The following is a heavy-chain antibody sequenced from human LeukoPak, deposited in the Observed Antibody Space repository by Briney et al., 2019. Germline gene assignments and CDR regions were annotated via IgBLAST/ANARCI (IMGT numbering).Heavy chain of an antibody. CDR1: GYTFTNSG. D-gene: IGHD3-16*02. CDR3: ARATSGGVIVAPDY. Sequence: VASVKVSCKASGYTFTNSGISWVRQAPGQGLEWMGWISAYNGNTNYAQKLQGRVTMTTDTSTSTAYMELRSLRSDDTAVYYCARATSGGVIVAPDYWGQGTLVTVSS. CDR2: ISAYNGNT. V-gene: IGHV1-18*01. J-gene: IGHJ4*02.